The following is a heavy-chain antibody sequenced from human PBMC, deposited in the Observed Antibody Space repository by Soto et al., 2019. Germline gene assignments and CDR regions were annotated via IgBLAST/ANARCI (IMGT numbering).Heavy chain of an antibody. CDR3: ARGQITGTTHYYYYGMDV. D-gene: IGHD1-7*01. CDR2: IIPIFGTA. J-gene: IGHJ6*02. Sequence: ASVKVSCKASGGTFSSYAISWVRQAPGQGLEWMGGIIPIFGTANYAQKFQGRVTIIADESTSTAYMELSSLRSEDTAVYYCARGQITGTTHYYYYGMDVWGQGTTVTVSS. V-gene: IGHV1-69*13. CDR1: GGTFSSYA.